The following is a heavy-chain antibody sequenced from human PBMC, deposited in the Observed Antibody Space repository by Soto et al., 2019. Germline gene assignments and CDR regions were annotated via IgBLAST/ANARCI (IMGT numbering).Heavy chain of an antibody. V-gene: IGHV3-33*01. D-gene: IGHD4-17*01. CDR3: ARVPMDYGDYGWGWLDH. Sequence: QVQLVESGGGVVQPGRSLRLSCAASGFTFSSYGMHWVRQAPGKGLAWVAVIWSDGTNKYYAGSVQGRFTISRDNAKNTVYLHMNRLRAEDTAVYYCARVPMDYGDYGWGWLDHWGQGTLVTVSS. CDR1: GFTFSSYG. CDR2: IWSDGTNK. J-gene: IGHJ5*02.